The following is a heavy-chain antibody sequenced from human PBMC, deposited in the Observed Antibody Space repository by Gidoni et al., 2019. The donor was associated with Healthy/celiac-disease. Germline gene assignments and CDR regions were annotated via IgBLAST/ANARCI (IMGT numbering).Heavy chain of an antibody. CDR2: IIPIFGTA. J-gene: IGHJ6*02. V-gene: IGHV1-69*01. D-gene: IGHD6-25*01. CDR1: GGTFSSYA. CDR3: ASTGNRRFRPRLRGYYYYGMDV. Sequence: QVQLVQSGAEVKKPGSSVKVSCKASGGTFSSYAISWVRQAPGQGLEWMGGIIPIFGTANYAQKFQGRVTITADESTSTAYMELSSLRSEDTAVYYCASTGNRRFRPRLRGYYYYGMDVWGQGTTVTVSS.